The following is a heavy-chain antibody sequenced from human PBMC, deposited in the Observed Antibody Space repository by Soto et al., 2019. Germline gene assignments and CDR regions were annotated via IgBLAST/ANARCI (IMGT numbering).Heavy chain of an antibody. CDR1: GGSFSGYY. Sequence: ASETLSLTCAVYGGSFSGYYWSWIRQPPGKGLEWIGEINHSGSTNYNPSLKSRVTISVDTSKNQFSLKLSSVTAADTAVYYCARDGVGATRYYYYGMDVWGQGTTVTVSS. V-gene: IGHV4-34*01. CDR3: ARDGVGATRYYYYGMDV. J-gene: IGHJ6*02. CDR2: INHSGST. D-gene: IGHD1-26*01.